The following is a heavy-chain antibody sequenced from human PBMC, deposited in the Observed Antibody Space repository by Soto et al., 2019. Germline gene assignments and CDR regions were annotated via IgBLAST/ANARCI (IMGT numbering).Heavy chain of an antibody. D-gene: IGHD4-17*01. CDR2: VYYSGST. CDR1: GGSVSSSSYY. CDR3: GRFPGGAYGDYVWFDP. V-gene: IGHV4-39*01. J-gene: IGHJ5*02. Sequence: PSETLSLTCTVSGGSVSSSSYYWGWVRQPPGKGLEWIGSVYYSGSTYYNPSLESRVTISVDKSKNQFSLKLMSLSAADTAVYYCGRFPGGAYGDYVWFDPWGQGTLVTASP.